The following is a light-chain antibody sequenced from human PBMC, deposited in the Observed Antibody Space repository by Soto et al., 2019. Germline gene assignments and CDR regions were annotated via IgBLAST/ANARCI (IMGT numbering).Light chain of an antibody. CDR1: TSDVGRYNY. CDR2: DVS. V-gene: IGLV2-14*01. J-gene: IGLJ1*01. CDR3: NSYTSSSTYV. Sequence: QSVLTRPASVSGTPGESITISCTGTTSDVGRYNYVSWYQQHPGKAPKLIIYDVSNRPSGVSNRFSGSKSGNTASLTISGLQAEDEADYYRNSYTSSSTYVFGTGTKVTVL.